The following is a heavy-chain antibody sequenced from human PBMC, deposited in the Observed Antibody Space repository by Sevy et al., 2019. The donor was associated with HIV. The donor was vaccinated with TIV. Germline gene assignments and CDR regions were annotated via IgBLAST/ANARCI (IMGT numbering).Heavy chain of an antibody. CDR2: IHTDGSSR. CDR1: GFTFRNYW. V-gene: IGHV3-74*01. D-gene: IGHD3-3*01. J-gene: IGHJ4*02. CDR3: ARAGIGDFWSGYYGIDH. Sequence: GGSLRLSCAASGFTFRNYWMHWVRQAPGKGLVSVSYIHTDGSSRYYADYVKGRFTISRDNAQNTLYLQMNSLRAEDTAVYYCARAGIGDFWSGYYGIDHWGQGTLVIVSS.